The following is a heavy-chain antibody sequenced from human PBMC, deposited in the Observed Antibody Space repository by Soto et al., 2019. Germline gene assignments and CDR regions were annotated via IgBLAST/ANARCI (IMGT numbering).Heavy chain of an antibody. CDR2: IYYSGST. D-gene: IGHD2-15*01. V-gene: IGHV4-31*03. CDR1: GGSISSGVYY. J-gene: IGHJ5*02. Sequence: ILSLTCTVSGGSISSGVYYWSWIRQHPGKGLEWIGYIYYSGSTYYNPSLKTRVTISLDTSKNQFSLKLSSVTAADTAVYYCAREGDYCSGGSCYRWFDPWGQGTLVTVSS. CDR3: AREGDYCSGGSCYRWFDP.